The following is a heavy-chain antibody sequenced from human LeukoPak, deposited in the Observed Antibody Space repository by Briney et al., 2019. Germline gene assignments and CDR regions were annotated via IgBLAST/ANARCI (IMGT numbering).Heavy chain of an antibody. J-gene: IGHJ5*02. D-gene: IGHD4-17*01. CDR3: ARGRTTVTTIWFDP. CDR2: MNPNSGNT. CDR1: GYTFTSYD. Sequence: ASVKVSCKASGYTFTSYDINWVRQATGQGLEWMGWMNPNSGNTGYAQKFQGRVTMTRNTSISTAYMELSSLRSEDPAVYYCARGRTTVTTIWFDPWGQGTLVTVSS. V-gene: IGHV1-8*01.